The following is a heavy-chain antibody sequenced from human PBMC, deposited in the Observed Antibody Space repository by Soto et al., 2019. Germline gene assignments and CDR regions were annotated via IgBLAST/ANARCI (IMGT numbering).Heavy chain of an antibody. Sequence: LRLSCAASGFSFSVYAMNWVRQVPGKGLEWVSAISRSSESTYYAESVRGRFTISRDNSINALYLHMRSLRPEDTAVYYCAHPRGYGVFDAVDIWGQGTMVTVSS. CDR1: GFSFSVYA. V-gene: IGHV3-23*01. D-gene: IGHD4-17*01. CDR2: ISRSSEST. J-gene: IGHJ3*02. CDR3: AHPRGYGVFDAVDI.